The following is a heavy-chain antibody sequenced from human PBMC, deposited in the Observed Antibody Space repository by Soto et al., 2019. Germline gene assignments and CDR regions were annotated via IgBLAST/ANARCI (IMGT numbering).Heavy chain of an antibody. CDR1: GGSISSSSYY. V-gene: IGHV4-39*01. D-gene: IGHD3-16*02. J-gene: IGHJ4*02. CDR2: IYYSGST. CDR3: ARRLSAQTFDY. Sequence: PSETLSLTCTVSGGSISSSSYYWGWIRQPPGKGLGWIGSIYYSGSTYYNPSLKSRVTISVDTSKNQFSLKLSSVTAADTAVYYCARRLSAQTFDYWGQGTLVTVSS.